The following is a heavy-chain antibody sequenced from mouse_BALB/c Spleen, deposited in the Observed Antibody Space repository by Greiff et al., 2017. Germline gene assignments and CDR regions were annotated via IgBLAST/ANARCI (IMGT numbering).Heavy chain of an antibody. D-gene: IGHD2-2*01. J-gene: IGHJ2*01. V-gene: IGHV5-6-4*01. CDR1: GFTFSSYT. Sequence: EVQGVESGGGLVKPGGSLKLSCAASGFTFSSYTMSWVRQTPEKRLEWVATISSGGSYTYYPDSVKGRFTISRDNAKNTLYLQMSSLKSEDTAMYYCTREGNYGYDFAFDYWGQGTTLTVSS. CDR3: TREGNYGYDFAFDY. CDR2: ISSGGSYT.